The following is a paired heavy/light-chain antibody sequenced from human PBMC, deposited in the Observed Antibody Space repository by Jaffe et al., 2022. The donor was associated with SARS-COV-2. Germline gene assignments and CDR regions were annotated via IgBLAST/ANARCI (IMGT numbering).Light chain of an antibody. J-gene: IGKJ1*01. V-gene: IGKV1-5*03. CDR2: KAS. CDR3: QQYIIYSRT. CDR1: QSVSSW. Sequence: DIQMTQSPSTLSASVGDRVTITCRASQSVSSWLAWYQQKPGKAPKLLIYKASNLESGVPSRFSGSGSGTEFTLTISSLQPDDFATYYCQQYIIYSRTFGQGTKVEVK.
Heavy chain of an antibody. CDR2: IKEDGGEK. Sequence: EVQMVESGGGLVQPGGSLRLSCVGSGFTFGSYWMSWARQAPGKGLEWVANIKEDGGEKHYVDSVKGRFTISRDNANNLLILQMNSLRAEDTAVYYCARDALNSLWSGGYFEAWGQGTLVTVSS. V-gene: IGHV3-7*03. CDR1: GFTFGSYW. J-gene: IGHJ4*02. D-gene: IGHD3-3*01. CDR3: ARDALNSLWSGGYFEA.